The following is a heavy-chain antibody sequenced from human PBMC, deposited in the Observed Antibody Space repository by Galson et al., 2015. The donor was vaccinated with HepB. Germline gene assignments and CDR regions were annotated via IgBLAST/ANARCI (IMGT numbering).Heavy chain of an antibody. Sequence: SVKVSCKASGYTFKNFGVSWVRQAPGKGLEWMGWISAYYGSTKYAEKVQGRFFISRDDSQNTVFLQMDSLTTDDTAVYFCTTAPYSTMIRGMITHHYYYGVDVWGQGTTVTVSS. D-gene: IGHD3-10*01. J-gene: IGHJ6*02. CDR1: GYTFKNFG. V-gene: IGHV1-18*01. CDR2: ISAYYGST. CDR3: TTAPYSTMIRGMITHHYYYGVDV.